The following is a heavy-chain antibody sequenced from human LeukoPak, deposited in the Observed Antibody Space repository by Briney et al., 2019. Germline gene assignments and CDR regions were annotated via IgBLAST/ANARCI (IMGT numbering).Heavy chain of an antibody. CDR2: IYYSGST. Sequence: SETLSLTCTVSGGSISSYYWSWIRQPPGKGLEWIGSIYYSGSTNYNPSLKSRVTISVDTSKNQFSLKLSSVTAADTAVYYCARGRGAWSYWGQGTLVTVSS. J-gene: IGHJ4*02. CDR1: GGSISSYY. CDR3: ARGRGAWSY. V-gene: IGHV4-59*01. D-gene: IGHD3-10*01.